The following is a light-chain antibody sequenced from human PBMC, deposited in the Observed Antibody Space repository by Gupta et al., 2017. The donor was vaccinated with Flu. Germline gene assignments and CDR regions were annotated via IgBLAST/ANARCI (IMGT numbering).Light chain of an antibody. CDR2: EDN. Sequence: SGSIASNYVQWYQQRPGSSPTTVIYEDNQRPSGVPDRFSGSIDSSSNSASLTISGLKTEDEADYYCQSYDSSTLWVFGGGTKLTVL. CDR1: SGSIASNY. V-gene: IGLV6-57*01. CDR3: QSYDSSTLWV. J-gene: IGLJ3*02.